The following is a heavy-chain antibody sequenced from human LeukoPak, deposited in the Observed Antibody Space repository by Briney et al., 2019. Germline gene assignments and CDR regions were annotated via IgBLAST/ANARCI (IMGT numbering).Heavy chain of an antibody. CDR1: GFNFNAYT. CDR3: AKERDGHKDGLAH. V-gene: IGHV3-43*01. D-gene: IGHD5-24*01. Sequence: GGSLRLSCATSGFNFNAYTMHWVRQAPGKGLEWVSFIRGAATTNYADSVKGRFTVSSDNSKNSQYLQMNSLRPEDSGLYYCAKERDGHKDGLAHWGRGTLVTVSS. CDR2: IRGAATT. J-gene: IGHJ4*02.